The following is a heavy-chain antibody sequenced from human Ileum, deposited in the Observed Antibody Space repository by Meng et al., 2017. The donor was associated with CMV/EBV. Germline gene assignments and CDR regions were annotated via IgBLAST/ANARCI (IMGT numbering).Heavy chain of an antibody. D-gene: IGHD6-19*01. CDR3: AREGGGWYFDS. CDR1: GDSLSTVDYD. V-gene: IGHV4-30-4*01. Sequence: QVQLQEPGPGLVKPSQTLCLTCTVSGDSLSTVDYDWSWMRQPPGKGSEWIGYIYYGGSTLYNPSLKSPVTISQDKSKNQFTLRLRSVTAADTAVYFCAREGGGWYFDSWGQGTLVTVSS. CDR2: IYYGGST. J-gene: IGHJ4*02.